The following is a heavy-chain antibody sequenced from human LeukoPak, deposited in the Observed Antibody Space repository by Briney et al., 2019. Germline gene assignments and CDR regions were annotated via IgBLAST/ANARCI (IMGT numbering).Heavy chain of an antibody. V-gene: IGHV3-48*04. Sequence: GGSLRLSCAASGFTFSSYSMNWVRQAPGKGPEWVSYISSSSSTIYYADSVKGRFTISRDNAKNSLYLQMNSLRAEDTAVYYCARGVTMIVGEVSAFDIWGQGTMVTVSS. D-gene: IGHD3-22*01. CDR1: GFTFSSYS. CDR3: ARGVTMIVGEVSAFDI. J-gene: IGHJ3*02. CDR2: ISSSSSTI.